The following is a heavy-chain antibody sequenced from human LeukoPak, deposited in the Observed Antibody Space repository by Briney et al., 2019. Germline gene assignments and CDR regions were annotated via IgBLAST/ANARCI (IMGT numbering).Heavy chain of an antibody. J-gene: IGHJ4*02. CDR1: GFTVSSNY. CDR2: IYSGGST. V-gene: IGHV3-53*01. Sequence: GGSLRLSCAASGFTVSSNYMSWVRQAPGKGLEWVSIIYSGGSTYYADSVKARFTISRDNSKNTLYLQMNSLRAEDTAVYYCARDLGYSSGWYDYWGQGTLVTVSS. D-gene: IGHD6-19*01. CDR3: ARDLGYSSGWYDY.